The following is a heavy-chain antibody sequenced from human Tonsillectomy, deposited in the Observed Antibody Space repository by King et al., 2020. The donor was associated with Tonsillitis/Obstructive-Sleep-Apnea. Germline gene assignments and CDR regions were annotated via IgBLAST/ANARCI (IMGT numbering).Heavy chain of an antibody. CDR3: ATRPHGDYPFFDY. CDR2: IYSGGGI. CDR1: GFTVSGKY. D-gene: IGHD4-17*01. J-gene: IGHJ4*02. Sequence: VQLVESGGGLVQPGGSLRLSCAASGFTVSGKYMSWVRQPPGKGLEWVSLIYSGGGISYTDSVKDRLTISGDISKNTLYLQMNGLRAEDTAVYYCATRPHGDYPFFDYWGQGTLVTVSS. V-gene: IGHV3-66*01.